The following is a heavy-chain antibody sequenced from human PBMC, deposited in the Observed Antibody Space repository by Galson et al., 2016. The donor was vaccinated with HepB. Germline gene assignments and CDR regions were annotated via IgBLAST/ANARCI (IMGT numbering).Heavy chain of an antibody. D-gene: IGHD5-24*01. J-gene: IGHJ4*02. CDR2: LSFAGINK. CDR3: AKDAYTWRWLLSFFPDY. Sequence: SLRLSCAASGFTFSDTRIRWVRQAPGKGLEWVAVLSFAGINKYYADLGKGRFTISRDNSKSTVYLQMNRLRAEDTAVYYCAKDAYTWRWLLSFFPDYWGQGTLVTVSS. CDR1: GFTFSDTR. V-gene: IGHV3-30*18.